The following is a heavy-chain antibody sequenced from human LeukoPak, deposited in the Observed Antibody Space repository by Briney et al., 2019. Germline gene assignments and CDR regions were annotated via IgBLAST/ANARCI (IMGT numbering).Heavy chain of an antibody. D-gene: IGHD2-2*01. Sequence: SEALSLTCTVSGGSISSSSYYWGWIRQPPGQGLEWIGSIYYSGSTYYNPSLKSRVTISVDTSKNQFSLKLSSVTAADTAVYYCARLLADCSSTSCPSPWGAFDIWGQGTMVTVSS. V-gene: IGHV4-39*01. CDR1: GGSISSSSYY. CDR2: IYYSGST. J-gene: IGHJ3*02. CDR3: ARLLADCSSTSCPSPWGAFDI.